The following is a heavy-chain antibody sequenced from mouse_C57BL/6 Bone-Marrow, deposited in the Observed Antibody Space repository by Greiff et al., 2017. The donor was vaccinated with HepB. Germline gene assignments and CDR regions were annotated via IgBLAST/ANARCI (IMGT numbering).Heavy chain of an antibody. CDR1: GFTFSDYY. V-gene: IGHV5-12*01. CDR3: ARRNYYYGSSYVDY. D-gene: IGHD1-1*01. J-gene: IGHJ2*01. CDR2: ISNGGGST. Sequence: DVKLVESGGGLVQPGGSLKLSCAASGFTFSDYYMYWVRQTPEKRLEWVAYISNGGGSTYYPDTVKGRFTISRDNAKNTLYLQMSRLKSEDTAMYYCARRNYYYGSSYVDYWGQGTTLTVSS.